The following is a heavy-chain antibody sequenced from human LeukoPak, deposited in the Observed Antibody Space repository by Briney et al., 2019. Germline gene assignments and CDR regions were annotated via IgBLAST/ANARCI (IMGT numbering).Heavy chain of an antibody. D-gene: IGHD3-16*01. CDR3: ARDRGLWGSSWYFGL. CDR2: INPNSGGT. J-gene: IGHJ2*01. CDR1: GYTFTGYY. V-gene: IGHV1-2*02. Sequence: GASVKVSCKASGYTFTGYYMHWVRQAPGQGLEWMGWINPNSGGTNYAQKFQGRVTMTRDTSISTAYMELRRLRSDDTAVYYCARDRGLWGSSWYFGLWGRGTLVTVSS.